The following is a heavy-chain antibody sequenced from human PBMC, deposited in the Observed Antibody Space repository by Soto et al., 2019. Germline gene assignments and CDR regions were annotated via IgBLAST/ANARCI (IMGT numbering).Heavy chain of an antibody. Sequence: QVQLVESGGGVVQPGRYLRLSCAASGFTFSSYGMHWVRQAPGKGLEWVAVISYDGSNKYYADSVKGRFTIASDISKNTLYLQMNSLRAEDTAVYYCAKAKGYSYYYGMDVWGQGATVTVSS. J-gene: IGHJ6*02. V-gene: IGHV3-30*18. CDR3: AKAKGYSYYYGMDV. CDR1: GFTFSSYG. CDR2: ISYDGSNK. D-gene: IGHD2-15*01.